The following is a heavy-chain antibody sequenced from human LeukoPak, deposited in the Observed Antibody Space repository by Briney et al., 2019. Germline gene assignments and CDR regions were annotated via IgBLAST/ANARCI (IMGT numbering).Heavy chain of an antibody. Sequence: SVKVSCKASGYTFTSYGISWVRQAPGQGLEWMGGIIPIFGTANYAQKFQGRVTITADKSTSTAYMELSSLRSEDTAVYYCATSGYSSGWYGYRGQGTLVTVSS. CDR1: GYTFTSYG. J-gene: IGHJ4*02. CDR3: ATSGYSSGWYGY. D-gene: IGHD6-19*01. CDR2: IIPIFGTA. V-gene: IGHV1-69*06.